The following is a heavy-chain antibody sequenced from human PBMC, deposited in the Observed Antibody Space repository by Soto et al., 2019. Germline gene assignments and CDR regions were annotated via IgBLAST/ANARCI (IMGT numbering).Heavy chain of an antibody. V-gene: IGHV3-23*01. D-gene: IGHD3-22*01. CDR3: AKGLFYYYDSSGPVYPEFDY. Sequence: PGGSLRLSCAASGFTFGRYAMSWVRQAPGKGLEWVSSISGSGYSTYYADSVKGRFTISGDNSKNTLYLQMNSLRAEDTAVYYCAKGLFYYYDSSGPVYPEFDYWGQGTLVTVSS. J-gene: IGHJ4*02. CDR2: ISGSGYST. CDR1: GFTFGRYA.